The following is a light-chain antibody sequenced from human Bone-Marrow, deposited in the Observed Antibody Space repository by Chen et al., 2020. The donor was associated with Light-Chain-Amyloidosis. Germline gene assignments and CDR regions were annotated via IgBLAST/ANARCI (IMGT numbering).Light chain of an antibody. Sequence: QSALTQPASVSGSPGQSITISCTGTSSDVGGDNHVSWYQQHPDKAPTLMIYEVTNRPSWVPHRFSCPNADNTASLTIAELQTEDEADYFCSSYTLANTLVFPSGTRVTVL. V-gene: IGLV2-14*01. J-gene: IGLJ1*01. CDR3: SSYTLANTLV. CDR2: EVT. CDR1: SSDVGGDNH.